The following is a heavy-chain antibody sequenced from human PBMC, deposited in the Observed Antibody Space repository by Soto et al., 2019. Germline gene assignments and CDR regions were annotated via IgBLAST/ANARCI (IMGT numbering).Heavy chain of an antibody. CDR3: AKGLVGVYYYYGMDV. J-gene: IGHJ6*02. D-gene: IGHD3-16*01. CDR2: ISGSGGST. CDR1: GFTFSSYA. V-gene: IGHV3-23*01. Sequence: GGSLRLSCAASGFTFSSYAMSWVRQAPGKGLEWVSAISGSGGSTYYADSVKGRFTISRDNSKNTLYLQMNSLRAEDTAVYYCAKGLVGVYYYYGMDVWGQGTTVTISS.